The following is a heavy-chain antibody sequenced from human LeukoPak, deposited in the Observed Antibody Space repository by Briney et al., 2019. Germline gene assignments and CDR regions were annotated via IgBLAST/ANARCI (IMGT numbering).Heavy chain of an antibody. Sequence: SETLSLTCTVSGGSISSSSYCWGWIRQPPGKGLEWIGSFYYSGSTYYNPSLKSRVTISVDTSKDQFSLKLSSVIAADTAVYYCARNNYDILTGYYNEAFDIWGQGTMVTVSS. CDR1: GGSISSSSYC. V-gene: IGHV4-39*07. CDR2: FYYSGST. J-gene: IGHJ3*02. CDR3: ARNNYDILTGYYNEAFDI. D-gene: IGHD3-9*01.